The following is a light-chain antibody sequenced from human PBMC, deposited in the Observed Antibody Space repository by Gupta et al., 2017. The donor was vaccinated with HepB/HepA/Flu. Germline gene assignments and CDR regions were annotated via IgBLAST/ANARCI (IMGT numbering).Light chain of an antibody. CDR1: KLGDKN. CDR2: QDR. Sequence: SYELTHPPSVSVSPGQTASITCSGDKLGDKNVCWYQQKSGQSPVLVICQDRKRPSGIPYRFSGSNSGNTATLTISGSRAMDEADYYCQAWDSISVIFGRGTKLTVL. CDR3: QAWDSISVI. V-gene: IGLV3-1*01. J-gene: IGLJ2*01.